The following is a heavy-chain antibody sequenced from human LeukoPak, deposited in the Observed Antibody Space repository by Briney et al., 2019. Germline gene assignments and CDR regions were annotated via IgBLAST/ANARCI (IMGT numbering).Heavy chain of an antibody. Sequence: SVKVSCKASGGTFSSYAISWVRQAPGQGLEWMEGIIPIFGTANYAQKFQGRVTITTDESTSTAYMELSSLRSEDTAVYYRARDRRGPELERFGWFDPWGQGTLVTVSS. J-gene: IGHJ5*02. CDR3: ARDRRGPELERFGWFDP. V-gene: IGHV1-69*05. CDR1: GGTFSSYA. CDR2: IIPIFGTA. D-gene: IGHD1-1*01.